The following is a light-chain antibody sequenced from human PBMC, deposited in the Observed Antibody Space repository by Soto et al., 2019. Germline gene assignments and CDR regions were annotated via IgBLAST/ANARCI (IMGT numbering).Light chain of an antibody. CDR2: AAS. V-gene: IGKV1-39*01. Sequence: DIQMTQSPSSLSASVGDRVTITCRESKRFPPYLNWYGQKPGKAPKLLIYAASSLQSGVPSRFSGSGSETEFTLSISSLQPEDFATYFCQQIYSAPLTFGGGTKVEIK. CDR3: QQIYSAPLT. J-gene: IGKJ4*01. CDR1: KRFPPY.